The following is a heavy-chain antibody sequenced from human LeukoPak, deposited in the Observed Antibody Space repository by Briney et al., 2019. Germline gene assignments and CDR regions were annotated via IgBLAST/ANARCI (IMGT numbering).Heavy chain of an antibody. J-gene: IGHJ4*02. CDR1: GGSISSSSYY. CDR3: ARTARSSWYPLDY. Sequence: SETLSLTCTVSGGSISSSSYYWGWIRQPPGKGLEWIGSIYYSGSTYYNPSLKSRVTISVDTSKNQFSLKLSSVTAADTAVYYCARTARSSWYPLDYWGQGTLVTVSS. V-gene: IGHV4-39*07. CDR2: IYYSGST. D-gene: IGHD6-13*01.